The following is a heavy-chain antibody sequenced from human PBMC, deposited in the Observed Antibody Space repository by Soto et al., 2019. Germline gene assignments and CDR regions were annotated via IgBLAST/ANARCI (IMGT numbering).Heavy chain of an antibody. Sequence: PGGSLRLSCAASGFTFSNYWMNWVRQAPGKGPVWVSRTKYDGSYSTYADSVKGRFIVSRDNAKNTLYLQMNSLRPEDTAVYYCATLSGSTSGYNSYGMDVWGQGATATVSS. CDR2: TKYDGSYS. V-gene: IGHV3-74*01. CDR3: ATLSGSTSGYNSYGMDV. CDR1: GFTFSNYW. J-gene: IGHJ6*02. D-gene: IGHD2-2*01.